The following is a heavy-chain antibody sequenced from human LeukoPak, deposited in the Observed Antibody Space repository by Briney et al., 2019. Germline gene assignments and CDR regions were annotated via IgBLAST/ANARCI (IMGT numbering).Heavy chain of an antibody. V-gene: IGHV3-48*02. D-gene: IGHD6-25*01. CDR1: VFTFSSYS. J-gene: IGHJ4*02. CDR3: ARPAAAAAAFCDY. Sequence: RGSPSPSPAVSVFTFSSYSMNWVRRAPGKGLEWVSYISSSSSTIYYADSVEGRFTISRDNAKNSLYLQMNSLRDEDTAVYYCARPAAAAAAFCDYWGQGTLVIVSS. CDR2: ISSSSSTI.